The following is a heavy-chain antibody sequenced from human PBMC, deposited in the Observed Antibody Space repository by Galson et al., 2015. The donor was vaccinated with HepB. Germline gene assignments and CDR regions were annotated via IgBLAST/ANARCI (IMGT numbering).Heavy chain of an antibody. CDR1: GFTFSYYA. CDR2: ITPSGDNT. D-gene: IGHD6-19*01. V-gene: IGHV3-23*01. CDR3: AKVFPEKTDGWYRQALYYFDS. J-gene: IGHJ4*02. Sequence: SCAASGFTFSYYAMAWVRQAPGKGLEWISAITPSGDNTYSADSMKGRFFISRDNSQNTLFLQMNSLRADDTAIYFCAKVFPEKTDGWYRQALYYFDSWGQGTRVTVSS.